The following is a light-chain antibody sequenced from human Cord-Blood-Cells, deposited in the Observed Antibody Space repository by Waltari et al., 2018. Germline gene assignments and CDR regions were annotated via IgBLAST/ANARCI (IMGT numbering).Light chain of an antibody. V-gene: IGKV3-15*01. CDR2: GAS. CDR3: QQYNNWPRT. J-gene: IGKJ1*01. CDR1: QSVSSN. Sequence: EIVMTQSPATLSVSPEERATLSCRASQSVSSNFAWYQQKPGQAPRLLIYGASTRATGIPARFSGSGSGTEFTLTISSLQSEDFAVYYCQQYNNWPRTFGQGTKVEI.